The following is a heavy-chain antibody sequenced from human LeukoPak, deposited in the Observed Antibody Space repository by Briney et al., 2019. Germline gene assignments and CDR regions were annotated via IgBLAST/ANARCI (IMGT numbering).Heavy chain of an antibody. CDR1: GGTFSSYA. CDR2: IIPIFGTA. V-gene: IGHV1-69*13. D-gene: IGHD3-16*01. J-gene: IGHJ6*03. Sequence: SVKVSCKASGGTFSSYAISWVRQAPGQGLEWMGGIIPIFGTANYAQKFQGRVTITADESTSTAYMELSSLRSEDTAVYYCARGNTLGGELPREHYMDVWGKGTTVIVS. CDR3: ARGNTLGGELPREHYMDV.